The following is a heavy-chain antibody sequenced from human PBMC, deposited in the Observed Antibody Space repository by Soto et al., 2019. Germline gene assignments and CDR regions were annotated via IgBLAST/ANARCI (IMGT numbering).Heavy chain of an antibody. Sequence: SETLSLTCTVSGGSISSYYWSWIRQPPGKGLEWIGYIYYSGSTNYNPSLKSRVTISVDTSKNQFSLKLSSVTAADTAVYYCARGEDTAMATFDYWGQGTLVTVSS. V-gene: IGHV4-59*01. J-gene: IGHJ4*02. CDR1: GGSISSYY. D-gene: IGHD5-18*01. CDR3: ARGEDTAMATFDY. CDR2: IYYSGST.